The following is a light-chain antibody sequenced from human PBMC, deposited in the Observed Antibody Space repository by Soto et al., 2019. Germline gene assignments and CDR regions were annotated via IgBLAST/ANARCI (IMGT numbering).Light chain of an antibody. Sequence: EIVLTQSPGTLSLSPGERATLSCRASQSVSSSYLAWYQQKPGQAPRLLIYGASSRATGIPDRFSGSGSGTDFTLTISRLEPEDFAVYYCQQYGSSLYTVGQGTMVDIK. J-gene: IGKJ2*01. CDR3: QQYGSSLYT. CDR1: QSVSSSY. V-gene: IGKV3-20*01. CDR2: GAS.